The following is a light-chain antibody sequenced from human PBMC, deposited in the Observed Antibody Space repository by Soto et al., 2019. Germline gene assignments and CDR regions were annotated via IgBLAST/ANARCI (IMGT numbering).Light chain of an antibody. CDR3: QQYHNWPYT. Sequence: EIVMTQSPATLSVSPGERATLSCRASQSVKSNLAWYQQKPGQAPRLLVYGASTGGTGIPARFSGSGSGTEFTLTISSLQSEDFAIYYCQQYHNWPYTFGQGTKLEIK. CDR2: GAS. CDR1: QSVKSN. J-gene: IGKJ2*01. V-gene: IGKV3-15*01.